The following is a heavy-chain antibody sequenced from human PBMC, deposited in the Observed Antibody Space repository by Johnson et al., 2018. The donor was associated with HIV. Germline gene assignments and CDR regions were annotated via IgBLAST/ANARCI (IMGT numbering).Heavy chain of an antibody. J-gene: IGHJ3*02. Sequence: QVQLVESGGGLVQPGGSLRLSCAASAFTFSRHAMPWVRQAPGKGLEWVAVISYVGSNKYYADSVTGRFTISRDNSKNTLYLQMNSLRVEDTAVYYCAREGMYSSYQGSFDIWGQGTMVTVSS. CDR3: AREGMYSSYQGSFDI. CDR2: ISYVGSNK. V-gene: IGHV3-30*04. CDR1: AFTFSRHA. D-gene: IGHD6-6*01.